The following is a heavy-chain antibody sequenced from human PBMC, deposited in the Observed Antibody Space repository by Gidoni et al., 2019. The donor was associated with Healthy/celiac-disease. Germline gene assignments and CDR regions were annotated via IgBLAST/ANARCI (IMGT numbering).Heavy chain of an antibody. CDR1: GFTFSSYA. Sequence: QVQLVESGGGVVQPGRSLRLYCAASGFTFSSYAMHWVRQAPGKGLEWVAVISYDGSNKYYADSVKGRFTISRDNSKNTLYLQMNSLRAEDTAVYYCAREQGSSSWKEPRAFDPWGQGTLVTVSS. CDR2: ISYDGSNK. J-gene: IGHJ5*02. CDR3: AREQGSSSWKEPRAFDP. V-gene: IGHV3-30-3*01. D-gene: IGHD6-13*01.